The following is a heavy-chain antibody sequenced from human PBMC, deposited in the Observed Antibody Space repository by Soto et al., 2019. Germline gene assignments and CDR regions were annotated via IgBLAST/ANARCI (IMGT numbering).Heavy chain of an antibody. CDR3: AKSDSGYDWDYYYYYMDV. V-gene: IGHV3-48*01. J-gene: IGHJ6*03. CDR1: GFTFSSDS. Sequence: PGGSLSLSCAASGFTFSSDSMNWVRQAPGSGPEWVSYISSSSNSIYYADSVKGRFTISRDNAKNSLHLQMNSLRAEDTAVYYCAKSDSGYDWDYYYYYMDVWGKGTTVTVPS. D-gene: IGHD5-12*01. CDR2: ISSSSNSI.